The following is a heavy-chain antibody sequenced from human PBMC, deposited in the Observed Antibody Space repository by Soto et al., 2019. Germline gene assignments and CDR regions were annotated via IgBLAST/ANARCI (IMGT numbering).Heavy chain of an antibody. J-gene: IGHJ6*02. CDR3: ARHEVAARYYYYYGMDV. CDR2: IYYSGST. D-gene: IGHD6-6*01. Sequence: SETQSLTCTVSGGSIRSSSCYWGWIRQPPGKGLEWIGSIYYSGSTYYNPSLKSRVTISVDTSKNQFSLKLSSVTAADTAVYYCARHEVAARYYYYYGMDVWGQGTTVTVSS. V-gene: IGHV4-39*01. CDR1: GGSIRSSSCY.